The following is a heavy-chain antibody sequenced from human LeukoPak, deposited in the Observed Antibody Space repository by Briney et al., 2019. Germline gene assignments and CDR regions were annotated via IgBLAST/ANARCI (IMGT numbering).Heavy chain of an antibody. J-gene: IGHJ3*01. Sequence: PGGSLRLSCAASGLIVSSNHMTWVRQAPGKGLEWVSVIDSGGNTYYADSVRGRFTISRHNRKNTLYLQMNSLRVEDTAVYYCARGLYYPDGRGYYPNDAFDVWGQGTMVTASS. V-gene: IGHV3-53*04. CDR3: ARGLYYPDGRGYYPNDAFDV. CDR2: IDSGGNT. CDR1: GLIVSSNH. D-gene: IGHD3-22*01.